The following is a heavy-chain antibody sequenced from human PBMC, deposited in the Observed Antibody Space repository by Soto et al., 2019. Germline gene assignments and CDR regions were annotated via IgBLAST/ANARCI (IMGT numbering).Heavy chain of an antibody. D-gene: IGHD1-26*01. CDR2: ISDSGRST. CDR1: GFTFSSYA. Sequence: EVQLLESGGGLVQPGGSLRLSCAASGFTFSSYAMSWVRQAPGKGLEWVSAISDSGRSTYYAASVKGRLTISRDTSKNTLYLQMNSLRAEDTAVYYCAKVIKWELTFHYWGQGTLVTVSS. J-gene: IGHJ4*02. V-gene: IGHV3-23*01. CDR3: AKVIKWELTFHY.